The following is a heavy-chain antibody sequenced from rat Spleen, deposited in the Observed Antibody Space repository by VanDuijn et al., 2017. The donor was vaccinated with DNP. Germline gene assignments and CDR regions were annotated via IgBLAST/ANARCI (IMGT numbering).Heavy chain of an antibody. J-gene: IGHJ2*01. V-gene: IGHV3-1*01. Sequence: EVQLQESGPGLVKPSQSLSLTCSVTGSSIISNYWAWIRKFPGNKMEYIGHISYSGRTDYNPSLKSRISITRDTSRNHFFLHLISVTTEDTATYYCARWTRYFDYWGQGVMVTVSS. CDR2: ISYSGRT. CDR3: ARWTRYFDY. D-gene: IGHD1-7*01. CDR1: GSSIISNY.